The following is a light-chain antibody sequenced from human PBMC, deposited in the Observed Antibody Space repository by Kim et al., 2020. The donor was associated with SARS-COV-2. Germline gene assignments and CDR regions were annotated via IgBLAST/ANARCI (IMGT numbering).Light chain of an antibody. CDR1: ISNIGAGYD. Sequence: QRVTISCPGSISNIGAGYDVPWYQQLPGRAPKLLLFADTRRPSGVPDRLSGSKSGTSASLAITGLQAEDEADYYCQSYDSRLSGWVFGGGTQLTVL. J-gene: IGLJ3*02. V-gene: IGLV1-40*01. CDR2: ADT. CDR3: QSYDSRLSGWV.